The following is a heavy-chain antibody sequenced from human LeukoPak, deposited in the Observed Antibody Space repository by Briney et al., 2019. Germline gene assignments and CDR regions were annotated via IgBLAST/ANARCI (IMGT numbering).Heavy chain of an antibody. J-gene: IGHJ6*02. Sequence: GRSLRLSCAASGFTFSIYAMHWVRQAPGKGLEWVGVISYEGSNKYYADSVKGRFTLSRDTPKNTLYLQMNSVRAEDTAVYYCARGMWSVPAASSLDYYYYGMDVWGQGTTVTVSS. CDR1: GFTFSIYA. V-gene: IGHV3-30-3*01. CDR2: ISYEGSNK. D-gene: IGHD2-2*01. CDR3: ARGMWSVPAASSLDYYYYGMDV.